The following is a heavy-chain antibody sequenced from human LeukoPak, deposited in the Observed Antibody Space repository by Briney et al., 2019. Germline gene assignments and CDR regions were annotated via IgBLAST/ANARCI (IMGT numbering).Heavy chain of an antibody. J-gene: IGHJ4*02. V-gene: IGHV4-4*07. CDR3: ARGGTLFTYFDS. Sequence: SSETLSLTCSVSGGSTSDYYWNWIRQPAGQGLEWLGRIYYTGNTAYNPSLESRLTMSLDTAKNQFSLKVTSVTAADTAAYYCARGGTLFTYFDSWGQGTLVTVSS. CDR1: GGSTSDYY. CDR2: IYYTGNT. D-gene: IGHD3-10*02.